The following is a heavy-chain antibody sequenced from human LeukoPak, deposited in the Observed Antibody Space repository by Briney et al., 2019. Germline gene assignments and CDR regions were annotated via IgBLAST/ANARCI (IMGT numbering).Heavy chain of an antibody. V-gene: IGHV1-2*02. CDR2: INPNSGGT. CDR3: ARDFRYDSSGYYPSGYFDY. Sequence: ASVKVSCKASGYTFTGYYMHWLRQAPGQGLEWMGWINPNSGGTNYAQKFQGRVTMTRDTSISTAYMELSRLRSDDTAVYYCARDFRYDSSGYYPSGYFDYWGQGTLVTVSS. J-gene: IGHJ4*02. CDR1: GYTFTGYY. D-gene: IGHD3-22*01.